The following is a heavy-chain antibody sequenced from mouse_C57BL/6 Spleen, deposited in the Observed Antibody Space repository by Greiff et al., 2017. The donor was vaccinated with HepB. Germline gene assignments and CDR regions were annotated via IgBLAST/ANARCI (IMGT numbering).Heavy chain of an antibody. V-gene: IGHV1-64*01. J-gene: IGHJ4*01. Sequence: QVQLQQPGAELVKPGASVKLSCKASGYTFTSYWMHWVKQRPGQGLEWIGMIHPNSGSTNYNEKFKSKATLTVNKSSSTAYMQLSSLTSEDSAVYYCARRPLNAMDYWGQGTSVTVSS. CDR2: IHPNSGST. CDR3: ARRPLNAMDY. CDR1: GYTFTSYW. D-gene: IGHD1-3*01.